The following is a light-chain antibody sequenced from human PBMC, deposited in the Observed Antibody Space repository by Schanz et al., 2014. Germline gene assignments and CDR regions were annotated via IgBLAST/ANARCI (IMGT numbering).Light chain of an antibody. V-gene: IGKV3-20*01. CDR3: QQYGSSPET. J-gene: IGKJ1*01. CDR1: QSVFSN. CDR2: GAS. Sequence: EIVMTQSPATLSVSPGERATLSCRASQSVFSNLAWYQQKPGQAPRLLIYGASSRATGIPDRFSGSGSGTDFTLTISRLEPEDFAVYYCQQYGSSPETFGQGTKVEFK.